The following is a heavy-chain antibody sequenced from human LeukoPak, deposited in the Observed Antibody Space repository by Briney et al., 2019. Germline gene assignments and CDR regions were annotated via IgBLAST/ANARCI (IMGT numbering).Heavy chain of an antibody. CDR2: ISYNGIT. D-gene: IGHD1-26*01. V-gene: IGHV4-39*01. J-gene: IGHJ5*02. Sequence: PATLSLTCSVSGDSIRTNNYFWGWIRQPPGMGLEWIGSISYNGITYYNPSLKSRASVSVDTSKNQFSLNLNSVTAADTAIYYCARRPGHTWDMGNWFDPWSQGTLVTVSS. CDR1: GDSIRTNNYF. CDR3: ARRPGHTWDMGNWFDP.